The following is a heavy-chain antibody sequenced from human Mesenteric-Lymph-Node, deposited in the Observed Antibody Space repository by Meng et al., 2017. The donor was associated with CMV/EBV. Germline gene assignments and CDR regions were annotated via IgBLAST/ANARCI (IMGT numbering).Heavy chain of an antibody. CDR3: AREKADGTNSGFSAFDI. J-gene: IGHJ3*02. Sequence: SETLSLTCTVSGGSVSTYYWDWIRQSPGGGLECIGYIYDTRGANYNPSLKSRVTMSIDTSKNQISLKLSSVTAADTAVYYCAREKADGTNSGFSAFDIWGQGTMVTVSS. V-gene: IGHV4-59*02. CDR2: IYDTRGA. D-gene: IGHD6-13*01. CDR1: GGSVSTYY.